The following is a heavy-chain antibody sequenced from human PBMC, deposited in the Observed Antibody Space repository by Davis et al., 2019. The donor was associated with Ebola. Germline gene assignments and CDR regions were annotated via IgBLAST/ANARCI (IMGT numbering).Heavy chain of an antibody. Sequence: ASVKVSCKASGYTFTSYGISWVRQAPGQGLEWMGWISAYNGNTNYAQKPQGRVTMTTDTSTSTAYMELRSLRSDDTAVYYCAREGYCSSTSCYSFYYYYYYGMDVWGQGTTVTVSS. J-gene: IGHJ6*02. V-gene: IGHV1-18*01. CDR2: ISAYNGNT. D-gene: IGHD2-2*02. CDR3: AREGYCSSTSCYSFYYYYYYGMDV. CDR1: GYTFTSYG.